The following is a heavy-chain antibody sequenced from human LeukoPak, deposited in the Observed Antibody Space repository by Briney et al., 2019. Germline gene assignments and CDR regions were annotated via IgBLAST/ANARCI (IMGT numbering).Heavy chain of an antibody. CDR1: GGSFSGYY. D-gene: IGHD6-25*01. V-gene: IGHV4-34*01. CDR3: ARGATSSGIDY. J-gene: IGHJ4*02. Sequence: SETLSLTCAVYGGSFSGYYWSWIRQPPGKGLEWIGEISHSGSTNYHPSLKSRVTISVDTSKNQFSLKLSSVTAADTAVYYCARGATSSGIDYWGQGTLVTVSS. CDR2: ISHSGST.